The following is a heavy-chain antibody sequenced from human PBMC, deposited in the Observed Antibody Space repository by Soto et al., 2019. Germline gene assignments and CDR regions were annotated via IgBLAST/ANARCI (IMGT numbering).Heavy chain of an antibody. CDR2: ISSNGVGT. Sequence: EVQLAESGGGLAQPGGSLRLSCAASGFTLRGYAMDWVRQAPGKGLEYVSGISSNGVGTYYANSVQGRLTISRDNSKNTVYLQMDSLRPEDMAVYYCARRARPDFYYMDVWGKGTPVTVSS. V-gene: IGHV3-64*01. D-gene: IGHD6-6*01. CDR3: ARRARPDFYYMDV. J-gene: IGHJ6*03. CDR1: GFTLRGYA.